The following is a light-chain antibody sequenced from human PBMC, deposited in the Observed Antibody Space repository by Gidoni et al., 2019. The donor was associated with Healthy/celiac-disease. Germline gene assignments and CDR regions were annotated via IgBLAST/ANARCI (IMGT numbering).Light chain of an antibody. J-gene: IGKJ4*01. CDR3: QQRSNWGPLT. V-gene: IGKV3-11*01. CDR1: QSVSSY. CDR2: DAS. Sequence: EIVLTQSPATLSLSPGERATLSCRASQSVSSYLAWYQQKPGQAPRLLIYDASNRATGIPARFSGSGSGTDFTLTISSLEPEDFAVYYCQQRSNWGPLTFGGXTKVEIK.